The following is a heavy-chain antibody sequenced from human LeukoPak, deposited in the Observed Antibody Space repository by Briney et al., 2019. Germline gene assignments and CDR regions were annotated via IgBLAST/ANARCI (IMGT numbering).Heavy chain of an antibody. CDR3: ARVVAVTGTPVYYMDV. CDR2: INPNSGGT. J-gene: IGHJ6*03. D-gene: IGHD6-19*01. Sequence: ASVKVSCKASGYMFTGYHMDWVRQAPGQGLEWMGWINPNSGGTNYAQKFQGRVTMTRDTSISTAYMDLNRLRSDDTAVYYCARVVAVTGTPVYYMDVWGKGTTVTVSS. CDR1: GYMFTGYH. V-gene: IGHV1-2*02.